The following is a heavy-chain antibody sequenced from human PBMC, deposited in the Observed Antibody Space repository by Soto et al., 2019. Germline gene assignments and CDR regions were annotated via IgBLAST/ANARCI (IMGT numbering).Heavy chain of an antibody. CDR1: IGSTHSAAHF. J-gene: IGHJ4*02. V-gene: IGHV4-61*08. Sequence: ETVSLTSTISIGSTHSAAHFSRIRLPLGKGLEWLGYVYYTGSTNYSPSLRSRVSISVDTSKNEFSLRLSSVTAADTAVDVCARSVEVPGAHIEYWGRGTLVTVS. CDR3: ARSVEVPGAHIEY. D-gene: IGHD2-8*02. CDR2: VYYTGST.